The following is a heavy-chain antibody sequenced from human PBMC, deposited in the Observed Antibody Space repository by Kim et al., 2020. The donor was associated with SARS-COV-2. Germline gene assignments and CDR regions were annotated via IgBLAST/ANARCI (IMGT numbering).Heavy chain of an antibody. J-gene: IGHJ2*01. V-gene: IGHV4-59*10. D-gene: IGHD3-16*01. CDR3: ARYQGANLWYFDL. Sequence: YNPSLKTRITISVDTSKNQVSLKLSSGTAADAAVYYCARYQGANLWYFDLWGRGTLVTVSS.